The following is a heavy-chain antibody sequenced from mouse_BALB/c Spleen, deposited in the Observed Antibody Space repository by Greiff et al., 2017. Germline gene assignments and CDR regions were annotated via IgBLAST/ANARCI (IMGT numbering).Heavy chain of an antibody. V-gene: IGHV5-6-5*01. CDR3: ARNYGTRYYAMDY. Sequence: VQLKESGGGLVKPGGSLKLSCAASGFTFSSYAMSWVRQTPEKRLEWVASISSGGSTYYPDSVKGRFTISRDNARNILYLQMSSLRSEDTAMYYCARNYGTRYYAMDYWGQGTSVTVSS. CDR1: GFTFSSYA. CDR2: ISSGGST. D-gene: IGHD2-1*01. J-gene: IGHJ4*01.